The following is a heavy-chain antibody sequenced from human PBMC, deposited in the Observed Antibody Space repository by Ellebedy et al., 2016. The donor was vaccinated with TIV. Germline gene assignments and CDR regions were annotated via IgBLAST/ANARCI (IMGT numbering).Heavy chain of an antibody. CDR3: ASSRYHYYLGNTIFAY. CDR1: GFTFSSYA. D-gene: IGHD3-10*01. V-gene: IGHV3-23*01. Sequence: PGGSLRLSCAASGFTFSSYAMSWVRQAPGQGLEWVSGINANGVSIAYADPVKGRFTISRDNSKDTLFLQMNSLRAEDTAVYYCASSRYHYYLGNTIFAYWGQGALVTVSS. J-gene: IGHJ4*02. CDR2: INANGVSI.